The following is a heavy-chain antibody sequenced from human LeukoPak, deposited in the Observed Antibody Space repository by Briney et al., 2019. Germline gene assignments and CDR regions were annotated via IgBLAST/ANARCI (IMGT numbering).Heavy chain of an antibody. V-gene: IGHV3-74*01. Sequence: GGSLRLSCAASGFTFSSYWMHWVRQAPGKGLVWVSRIYSDGSSTNYADSVKGRFTISRDNAKNTLYLQMNSMRAEDTAVYYCARGEYCSGGSCYSAAFDIWGQGTMVTVSS. CDR3: ARGEYCSGGSCYSAAFDI. CDR1: GFTFSSYW. CDR2: IYSDGSST. J-gene: IGHJ3*02. D-gene: IGHD2-15*01.